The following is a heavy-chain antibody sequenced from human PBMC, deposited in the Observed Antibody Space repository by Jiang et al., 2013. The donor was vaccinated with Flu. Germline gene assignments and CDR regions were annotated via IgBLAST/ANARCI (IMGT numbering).Heavy chain of an antibody. CDR2: IYYGGST. D-gene: IGHD1-1*01. CDR3: ARERKTWKDNDYYYYGMVV. CDR1: GSISSSSYF. J-gene: IGHJ6*02. V-gene: IGHV4-39*02. Sequence: GSISSSSYFWGWIRQPPGKGLEWIGTIYYGGSTYYNPSLKSRVTISVDTSKNQFSLKMSSVTAADTAVYYCARERKTWKDNDYYYYGMVVWGQGTTVTVSS.